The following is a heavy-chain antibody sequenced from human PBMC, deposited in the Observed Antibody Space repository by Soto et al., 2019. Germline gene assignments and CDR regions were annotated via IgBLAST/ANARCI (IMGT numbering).Heavy chain of an antibody. CDR3: ARADRQPTIYYGMDV. Sequence: QVQLQESGPGLVKPSQTLSLTCTVSGGSISSGDYYWSWLRQPPGKGLEWIGYIYYSGSTYYNPSLKSRVTISVDTSKNQFSLKLSSVTAADTAVYYCARADRQPTIYYGMDVWGQGTTVTVSS. J-gene: IGHJ6*02. V-gene: IGHV4-30-4*01. D-gene: IGHD5-12*01. CDR2: IYYSGST. CDR1: GGSISSGDYY.